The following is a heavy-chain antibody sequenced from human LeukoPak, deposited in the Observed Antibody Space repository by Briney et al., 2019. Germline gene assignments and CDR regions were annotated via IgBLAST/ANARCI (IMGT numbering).Heavy chain of an antibody. V-gene: IGHV1-18*01. CDR2: ISAYNGNT. D-gene: IGHD2-2*01. CDR1: GYTFTSYG. Sequence: ASVKVSCKASGYTFTSYGISWVRQAPGQGLEWMGWISAYNGNTNYAQKLQGRVTMTTDTSTSTAYMELRSLRSDDTAVYYCARGEYCSSTSCHGPFDYWGQGTLVTVSS. CDR3: ARGEYCSSTSCHGPFDY. J-gene: IGHJ4*02.